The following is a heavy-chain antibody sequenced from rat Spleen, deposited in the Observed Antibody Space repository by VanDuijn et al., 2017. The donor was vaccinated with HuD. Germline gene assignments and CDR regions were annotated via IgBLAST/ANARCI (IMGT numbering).Heavy chain of an antibody. D-gene: IGHD4-3*01. Sequence: EVQLVESGGGLVQPGRSLKLSCAASGFTFSDYYMAWVRQAPTKGLEWVATISPSGGGTYYRDSVRGRFTVSRDNAKSTLYLQMDSLRSEDTATYYCVRQDTSGYSNWFAYWGQGTLVSVSS. CDR2: ISPSGGGT. J-gene: IGHJ3*01. CDR3: VRQDTSGYSNWFAY. CDR1: GFTFSDYY. V-gene: IGHV5-25*01.